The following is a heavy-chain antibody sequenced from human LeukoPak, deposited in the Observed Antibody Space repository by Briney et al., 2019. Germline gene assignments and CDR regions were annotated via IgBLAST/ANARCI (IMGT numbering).Heavy chain of an antibody. CDR2: INHSGST. CDR1: GGSFSGYY. J-gene: IGHJ6*03. V-gene: IGHV4-34*01. D-gene: IGHD6-6*01. Sequence: SETLSLTCAVYGGSFSGYYWSWIRQPPGKGLEWIGEINHSGSTNYNPSLKSRVTISVDTSKNQFSLTLSSVTAADTAVYYCARLAALRGFYYYMDVWGKETTVTVSS. CDR3: ARLAALRGFYYYMDV.